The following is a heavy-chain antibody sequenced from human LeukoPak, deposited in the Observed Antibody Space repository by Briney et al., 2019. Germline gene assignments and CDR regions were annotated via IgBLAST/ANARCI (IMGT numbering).Heavy chain of an antibody. CDR2: INYSGST. Sequence: SQTLSLTCAVEGRSFSVYYCSWIRQPPGKGLEWNGEINYSGSTNSNPSLKSPVPKSLDTSKNQFSLNLRSLTPATPAVFSCTPAAGAIFIRFDYWGQGTLVTVSS. CDR3: TPAAGAIFIRFDY. J-gene: IGHJ4*02. CDR1: GRSFSVYY. V-gene: IGHV4-34*01. D-gene: IGHD3-3*02.